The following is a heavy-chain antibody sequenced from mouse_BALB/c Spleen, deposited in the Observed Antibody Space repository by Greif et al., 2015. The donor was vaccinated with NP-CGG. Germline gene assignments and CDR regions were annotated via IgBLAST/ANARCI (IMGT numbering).Heavy chain of an antibody. CDR3: TAPMDY. Sequence: EVQLQQSGGGLVQPGGSMKLSCVASGFTFSSYWMSWVRQSPEKGLEWVAEIRLKSDNYATHYAESVKGKFTISRDDSKSRLYLQMNSLRAEDTGIYYCTAPMDYWGQGTSVTVSS. V-gene: IGHV6-6*02. CDR2: IRLKSDNYAT. CDR1: GFTFSSYW. J-gene: IGHJ4*01.